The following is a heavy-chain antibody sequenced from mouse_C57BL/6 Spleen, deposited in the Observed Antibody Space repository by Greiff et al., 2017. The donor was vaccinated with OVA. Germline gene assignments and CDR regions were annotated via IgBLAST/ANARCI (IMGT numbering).Heavy chain of an antibody. CDR2: IHPNSGST. CDR1: GYTFTSYW. Sequence: VQLQQPGAELVKPGASVKLSCKASGYTFTSYWMHWVKQRPGQGLEWIGMIHPNSGSTNYNEKFKSKATLTVDKSSSTAYMQLSSLTSEDSAVYYCASSLYYFDYWGQGTTLTVSS. V-gene: IGHV1-64*01. J-gene: IGHJ2*01. CDR3: ASSLYYFDY.